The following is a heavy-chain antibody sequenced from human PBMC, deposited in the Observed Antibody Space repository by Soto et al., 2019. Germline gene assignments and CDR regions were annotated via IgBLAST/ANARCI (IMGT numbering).Heavy chain of an antibody. V-gene: IGHV3-48*01. D-gene: IGHD4-17*01. CDR3: ARDKDYGFDI. CDR1: GFTFSDYS. J-gene: IGHJ3*02. CDR2: IRTTADVT. Sequence: GSLRLSCVASGFTFSDYSMNWVRQAPGKGLEWISNIRTTADVTYYADSVKGRITISRDNAKNSLFLQMNSLRAEDTAVYFCARDKDYGFDIWGQGTMVTVSS.